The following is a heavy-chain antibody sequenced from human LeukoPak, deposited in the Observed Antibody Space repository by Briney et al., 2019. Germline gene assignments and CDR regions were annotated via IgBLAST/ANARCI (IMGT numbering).Heavy chain of an antibody. CDR1: GFTFNNYW. CDR3: ARISYGSGKPPGGY. J-gene: IGHJ4*02. CDR2: ISSSSSTI. V-gene: IGHV3-48*01. Sequence: GGSLRLSCEASGFTFNNYWMSWVRQAPGKGLEWVSYISSSSSTIYYADSVKGRFTISRDNAKNSLYLQMNSLRAEDTAVYYCARISYGSGKPPGGYWGQGTLVTVSS. D-gene: IGHD3-10*01.